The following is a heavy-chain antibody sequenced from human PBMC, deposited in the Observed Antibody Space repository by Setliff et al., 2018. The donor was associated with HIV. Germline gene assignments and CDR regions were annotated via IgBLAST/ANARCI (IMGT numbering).Heavy chain of an antibody. D-gene: IGHD3-10*01. J-gene: IGHJ4*02. V-gene: IGHV1-18*01. CDR2: ISANGKK. CDR1: GYTFSSYS. Sequence: GASVKVSCKAAGYTFSSYSISWVRQTPGQGLEWMGWISANGKKYYSPKVHDRLSLTIDISTTTAHLQLRNLRSDDTAVYFCAREVPSNTGSYYKKYWGQGTLVTVSS. CDR3: AREVPSNTGSYYKKY.